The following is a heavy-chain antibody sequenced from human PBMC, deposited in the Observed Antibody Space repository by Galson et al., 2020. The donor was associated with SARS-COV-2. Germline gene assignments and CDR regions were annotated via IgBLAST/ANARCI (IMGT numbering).Heavy chain of an antibody. Sequence: GESLKISCGASGFAFNTYDMHWVRQPPGKGLEWVAMIWSDVPNKFYASSVQGRVSISRDNSKNTLYLEMDSLRVEDTAVYYCAGDALNSGCGFELWGQGTLVTVSS. CDR1: GFAFNTYD. V-gene: IGHV3-33*08. CDR2: IWSDVPNK. D-gene: IGHD6-19*01. CDR3: AGDALNSGCGFEL. J-gene: IGHJ5*02.